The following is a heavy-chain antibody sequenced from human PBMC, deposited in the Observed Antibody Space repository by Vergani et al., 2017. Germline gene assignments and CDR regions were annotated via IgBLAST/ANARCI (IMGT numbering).Heavy chain of an antibody. J-gene: IGHJ5*02. Sequence: QLQLQESGSGLVKPSQTLSLTCTVSGGSISSGSYYWSWIRQPAGKGLEWIGRIYTSGSTNYNPSLKSRVTISVDTSKNQFSLKLSSVTAADTAVYYCARGRVNYYDSSGYHNWFDPWGQGTLVTVSS. CDR2: IYTSGST. CDR1: GGSISSGSYY. V-gene: IGHV4-61*02. CDR3: ARGRVNYYDSSGYHNWFDP. D-gene: IGHD3-22*01.